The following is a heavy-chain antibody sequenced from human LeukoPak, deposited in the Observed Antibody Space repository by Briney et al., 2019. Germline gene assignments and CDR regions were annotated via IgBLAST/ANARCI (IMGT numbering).Heavy chain of an antibody. J-gene: IGHJ3*01. CDR1: GFTFSSYA. V-gene: IGHV3-21*01. CDR3: ARGFRAFDF. CDR2: ISSTSTSI. Sequence: GGSLRLSCAASGFTFSSYAMSWVRQAPGKGLEWVSSISSTSTSIYHADSVKGRFTISRDNTKNSLYLQMDSLRAEDTAVYYCARGFRAFDFWAQGTMVTVCS.